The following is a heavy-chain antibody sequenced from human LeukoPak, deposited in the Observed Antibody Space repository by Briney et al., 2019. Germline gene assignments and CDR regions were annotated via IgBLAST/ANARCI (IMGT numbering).Heavy chain of an antibody. J-gene: IGHJ4*02. CDR2: ISGSGGST. V-gene: IGHV3-23*01. Sequence: TGGSLRLSCAASGFTFSSYAMSWVRQAPGKGLEWVSAISGSGGSTYYADSVKGRFTISRDNPKNTLYLQMNSLRAEDTAVYYCAKALSGIAAAGLDYWGQGTLVTVSS. D-gene: IGHD6-13*01. CDR1: GFTFSSYA. CDR3: AKALSGIAAAGLDY.